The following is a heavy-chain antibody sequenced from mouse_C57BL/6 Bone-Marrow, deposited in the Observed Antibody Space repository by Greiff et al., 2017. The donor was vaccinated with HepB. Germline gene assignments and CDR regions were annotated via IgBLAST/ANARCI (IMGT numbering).Heavy chain of an antibody. CDR2: SRNKANDYTT. V-gene: IGHV7-1*01. CDR3: ARDLITTAG. D-gene: IGHD1-2*01. CDR1: GFTFSDFY. Sequence: EVKVVESGGGLVQSGRSLRLSCATSGFTFSDFYMEWVRQAPGKGLEWIAASRNKANDYTTEYSASVKGRFIVSRDTSQSILYLQMNALRAEDTAIYYCARDLITTAGWGTGTTVTVSS. J-gene: IGHJ1*03.